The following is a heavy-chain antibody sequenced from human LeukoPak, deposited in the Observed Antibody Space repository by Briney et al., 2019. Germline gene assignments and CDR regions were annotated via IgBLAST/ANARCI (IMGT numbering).Heavy chain of an antibody. CDR2: INWNGCSS. CDR3: ARWRIAVAGTYIPSNWGPQLYYMDV. Sequence: PGGSLTLSCVASGFTFDDYGMSWVRQARGKGLEWVSGINWNGCSSGYADSVKGRFTLHRDNAKNSLYLKMNSLRAEDTAVYYCARWRIAVAGTYIPSNWGPQLYYMDVWGKGTTVTVSS. J-gene: IGHJ6*03. D-gene: IGHD6-19*01. CDR1: GFTFDDYG. V-gene: IGHV3-20*04.